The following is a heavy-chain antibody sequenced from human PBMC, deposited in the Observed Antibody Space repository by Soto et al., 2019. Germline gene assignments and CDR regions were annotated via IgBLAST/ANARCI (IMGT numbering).Heavy chain of an antibody. D-gene: IGHD2-21*01. CDR3: AKDYLWTGFDP. V-gene: IGHV4-59*01. J-gene: IGHJ5*02. Sequence: PSETLSLTCTVSNGSISTYYWSWVRQAPGKGPEWIGYVYYSGTTNYNPSLKSRVTISVDTSKNQFSLKLKSVTAADTAVYYCAKDYLWTGFDPWGQGILVTVSS. CDR2: VYYSGTT. CDR1: NGSISTYY.